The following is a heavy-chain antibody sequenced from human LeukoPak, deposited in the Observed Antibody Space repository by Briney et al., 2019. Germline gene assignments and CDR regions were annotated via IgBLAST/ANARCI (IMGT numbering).Heavy chain of an antibody. CDR1: GGTFSSYA. Sequence: SVKVSCKASGGTFSSYAISWVRQAPGQGVEWMGRIIPILGIANYAQKFQGRVTITADKSTSTAYMELSSLRSEDTAVYYCVITGETHFDYWGQGTLVTVSS. D-gene: IGHD1-20*01. V-gene: IGHV1-69*04. CDR2: IIPILGIA. CDR3: VITGETHFDY. J-gene: IGHJ4*02.